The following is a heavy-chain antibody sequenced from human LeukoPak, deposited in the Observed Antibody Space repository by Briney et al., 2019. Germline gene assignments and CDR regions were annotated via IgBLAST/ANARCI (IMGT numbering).Heavy chain of an antibody. D-gene: IGHD2-2*01. CDR1: GFTFSNFA. CDR2: ISSSAGSK. CDR3: AKARVARAYYSSRGYYNFNY. V-gene: IGHV3-23*01. Sequence: GGSLRLSCAASGFTFSNFAMTWVRQAPGKGLEWVSSISSSAGSKYYADSVKGRFTISRDNSRSTLFLQMDGLRAEDTAMYYCAKARVARAYYSSRGYYNFNYWGQGTLVTVSS. J-gene: IGHJ4*02.